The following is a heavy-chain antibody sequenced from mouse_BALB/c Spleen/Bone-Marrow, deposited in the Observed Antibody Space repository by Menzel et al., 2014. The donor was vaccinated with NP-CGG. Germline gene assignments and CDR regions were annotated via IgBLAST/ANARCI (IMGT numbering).Heavy chain of an antibody. CDR2: IYPSDSYS. Sequence: VQLQQSGAELVRPGASVKMSCKASGYTFTNYWINWVRQRPGQGLEWIGNIYPSDSYSNYNQKFKDKATLTVDKSSSTAYMQLSSPTSEDSAVYYCTRRDRYDYYGVDYWGQGTSVTVSS. V-gene: IGHV1-69*02. J-gene: IGHJ4*01. CDR3: TRRDRYDYYGVDY. D-gene: IGHD2-14*01. CDR1: GYTFTNYW.